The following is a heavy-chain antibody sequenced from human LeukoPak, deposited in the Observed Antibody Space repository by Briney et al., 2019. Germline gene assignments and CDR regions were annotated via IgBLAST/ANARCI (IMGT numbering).Heavy chain of an antibody. CDR2: INQSGST. Sequence: SETLSLTCAVYGGSFSGYYWSWIRQPPGKGLEWIGEINQSGSTNYNPSLKSRVTISVDTSKNQFSLKLSSVTAADTAVYYCARGNTGDSGSYYGAYYYYYYMDVWGKGTTVTVSS. V-gene: IGHV4-34*01. CDR3: ARGNTGDSGSYYGAYYYYYYMDV. J-gene: IGHJ6*03. CDR1: GGSFSGYY. D-gene: IGHD1-26*01.